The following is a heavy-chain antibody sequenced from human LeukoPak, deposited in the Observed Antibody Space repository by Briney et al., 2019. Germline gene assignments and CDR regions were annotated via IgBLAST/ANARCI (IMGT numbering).Heavy chain of an antibody. Sequence: SETLSLTCTVSGDSVSSGSYYWSWIRQPPGKGLEWIGYIYYSGSTNYNPSLKSRVTISVDTSKNQFSLKLSSVTAADTAVYYCARGGRYSYGLRYWGQGTLVTVSS. J-gene: IGHJ4*02. CDR3: ARGGRYSYGLRY. V-gene: IGHV4-61*01. CDR1: GDSVSSGSYY. D-gene: IGHD5-18*01. CDR2: IYYSGST.